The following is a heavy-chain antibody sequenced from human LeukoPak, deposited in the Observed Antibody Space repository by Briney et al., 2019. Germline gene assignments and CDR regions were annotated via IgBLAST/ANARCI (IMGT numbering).Heavy chain of an antibody. CDR3: ARYTSNYYSHYYMDV. CDR2: ISSDGSNE. J-gene: IGHJ6*03. Sequence: GGSLRLSCAASGFTFSVYAIHWVRQAPGKGLEWVAVISSDGSNEYYADSVKGRFNISRDNYKNMLYLQMNSLRAEDTAVYYCARYTSNYYSHYYMDVWGKGTTVIVSS. D-gene: IGHD2-2*01. V-gene: IGHV3-30-3*01. CDR1: GFTFSVYA.